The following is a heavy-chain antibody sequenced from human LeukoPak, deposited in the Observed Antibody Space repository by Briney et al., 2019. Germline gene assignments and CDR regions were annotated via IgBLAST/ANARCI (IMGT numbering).Heavy chain of an antibody. CDR3: ARDGSGGYSYRFDY. D-gene: IGHD5-18*01. J-gene: IGHJ4*02. Sequence: GGSLRLSCAASGFTFSSYAMHWVRQAPGKGLEYVSAISSNGGSTYYANSVKGRFTISRDNSKNTLYLQMGSLRAEDMAVYYCARDGSGGYSYRFDYWGQGTLVTVSS. V-gene: IGHV3-64*01. CDR2: ISSNGGST. CDR1: GFTFSSYA.